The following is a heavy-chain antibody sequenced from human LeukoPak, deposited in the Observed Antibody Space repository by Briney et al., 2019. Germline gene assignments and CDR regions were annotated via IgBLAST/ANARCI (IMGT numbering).Heavy chain of an antibody. CDR1: GDSISSNSVD. Sequence: SQTLSLTCAISGDSISSNSVDWHWIRQSPSRGLEWLGRTRYRSKWCNDYAASVKSRIGIYSDTGKNQFSLQLNSVTPEDTAVYYCARGYRWAVDYWGQGTLVTVSS. CDR2: TRYRSKWCN. D-gene: IGHD2-8*02. CDR3: ARGYRWAVDY. J-gene: IGHJ4*02. V-gene: IGHV6-1*01.